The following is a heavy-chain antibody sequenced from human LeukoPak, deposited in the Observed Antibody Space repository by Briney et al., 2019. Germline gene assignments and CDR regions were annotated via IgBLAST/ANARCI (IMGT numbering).Heavy chain of an antibody. D-gene: IGHD3-3*01. J-gene: IGHJ5*02. V-gene: IGHV3-23*01. Sequence: GGSLRLSCAASGFTFSSYAMSWVRQAPGKGLEWVSAISGSGGSTYYADSVKGRFTISRDNSKNTLYLQMNSLRAEDTAVYYCATSRGVLTYYDFWSGPDGFDLWGQGTLVTVSS. CDR1: GFTFSSYA. CDR3: ATSRGVLTYYDFWSGPDGFDL. CDR2: ISGSGGST.